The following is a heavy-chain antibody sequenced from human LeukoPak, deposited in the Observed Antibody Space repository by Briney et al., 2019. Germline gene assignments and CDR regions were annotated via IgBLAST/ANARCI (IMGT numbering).Heavy chain of an antibody. V-gene: IGHV3-74*01. D-gene: IGHD2-2*01. CDR3: ANGPSPAFDY. CDR1: GFTFSSYW. J-gene: IGHJ4*02. CDR2: INSDGSST. Sequence: GGSLRLSSAASGFTFSSYWMHWVRQAPGKGLVWVSRINSDGSSTTYADSAKGRFTVSRDKAKSTLYLQMNSLRARDTAVYYSANGPSPAFDYWGQGTLVIVSS.